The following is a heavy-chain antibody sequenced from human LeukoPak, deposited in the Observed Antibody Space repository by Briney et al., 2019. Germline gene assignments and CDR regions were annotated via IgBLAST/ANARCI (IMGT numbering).Heavy chain of an antibody. D-gene: IGHD3-10*01. V-gene: IGHV1-2*02. CDR1: GYTFTDSY. Sequence: ASVTVSFMASGYTFTDSYIHWVRQAPGQGLEWMGWINPNNGGANYAQKFQGRVTMTRDTSISTAYMELSRLRSDDTAVYYCARAYGSGSSNYYYYMDVWGKGTTVTISS. CDR2: INPNNGGA. J-gene: IGHJ6*03. CDR3: ARAYGSGSSNYYYYMDV.